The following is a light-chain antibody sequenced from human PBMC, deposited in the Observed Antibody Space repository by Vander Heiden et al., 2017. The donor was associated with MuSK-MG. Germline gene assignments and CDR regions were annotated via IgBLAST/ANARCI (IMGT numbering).Light chain of an antibody. Sequence: QSVLTQPPSVAGAAGQRVTITCTGSSSNIGAGYDVHWYHQLPGTAPKLLIYGNTSRPSGVPDRFSGSKSGTSASLAITWLQADDEADYYCQSYDSSLCVRVFGRGTKLTVL. J-gene: IGLJ3*02. CDR1: SSNIGAGYD. CDR2: GNT. CDR3: QSYDSSLCVRV. V-gene: IGLV1-40*01.